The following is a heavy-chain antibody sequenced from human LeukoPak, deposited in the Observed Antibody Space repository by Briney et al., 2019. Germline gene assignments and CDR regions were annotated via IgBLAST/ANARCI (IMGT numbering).Heavy chain of an antibody. V-gene: IGHV3-23*01. CDR1: GFSLSTFA. CDR3: AKTRYSDPDAYFDY. J-gene: IGHJ4*02. Sequence: GGALRLSCASSGFSLSTFAMTWLRQAPGKGLEWVSATSGSGDNTYYADSVKGRFTISRDNSKNTLSLQMNSLRAGDTAVYYCAKTRYSDPDAYFDYWGQGTLVTVSS. CDR2: TSGSGDNT. D-gene: IGHD1-26*01.